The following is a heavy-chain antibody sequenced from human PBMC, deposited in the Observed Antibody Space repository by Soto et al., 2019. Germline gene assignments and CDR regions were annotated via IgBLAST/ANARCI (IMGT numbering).Heavy chain of an antibody. V-gene: IGHV4-59*08. CDR2: IYYSGST. D-gene: IGHD3-9*01. Sequence: SETLSLTCTVSGGSISSYYWSRIRQHPGKGLEWIGYIYYSGSTNFNPSLKSRVTISLDKSKSQFSLKLNSVTAADSAVYFCARLEGLATISYYFDFWGQGALVTVSS. J-gene: IGHJ4*02. CDR1: GGSISSYY. CDR3: ARLEGLATISYYFDF.